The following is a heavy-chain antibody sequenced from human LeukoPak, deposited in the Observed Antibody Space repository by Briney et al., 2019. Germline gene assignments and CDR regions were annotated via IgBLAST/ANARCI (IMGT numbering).Heavy chain of an antibody. CDR2: IYYSGTT. J-gene: IGHJ4*02. V-gene: IGHV4-59*01. Sequence: SETLSLTCNVSGGSIRSYYWSWIRQPPGKGLEWIGYIYYSGTTNYNPSLKSRVTISVDTSKNQFSLKLNSVTAADTAVYYCARIKGSGRYYFDYWGQGTLVTVSS. D-gene: IGHD3-10*01. CDR3: ARIKGSGRYYFDY. CDR1: GGSIRSYY.